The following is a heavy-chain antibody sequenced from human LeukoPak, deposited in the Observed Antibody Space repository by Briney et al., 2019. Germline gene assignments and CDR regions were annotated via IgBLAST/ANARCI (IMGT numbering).Heavy chain of an antibody. CDR3: AKQPFRTYCYGSGSSSPPDY. Sequence: PGRSLRLSCAASGFTFSSYGMHWVRQAPGKGLEWVAVIWYDGSNKYYADSVKGRFTISRDNSKNTLYLQMNSLRAEDMAVYYCAKQPFRTYCYGSGSSSPPDYWGQGTLVTVSS. V-gene: IGHV3-33*06. CDR2: IWYDGSNK. J-gene: IGHJ4*02. D-gene: IGHD3-10*01. CDR1: GFTFSSYG.